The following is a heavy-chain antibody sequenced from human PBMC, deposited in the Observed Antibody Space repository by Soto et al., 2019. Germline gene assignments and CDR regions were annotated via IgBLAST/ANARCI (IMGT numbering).Heavy chain of an antibody. D-gene: IGHD2-2*01. J-gene: IGHJ5*02. CDR3: ARQICSSIICYSWVSWFYP. V-gene: IGHV4-31*03. CDR1: GGSISSGGYY. CDR2: IYYSGST. Sequence: TSETLSLTCTVSGGSISSGGYYWSWIRQHQGKGLERIGYIYYSGSTYCNPSLKSRVTISVDTSKNQFSLTLSSVTAADTSVYYCARQICSSIICYSWVSWFYPWGQGSLVTVS.